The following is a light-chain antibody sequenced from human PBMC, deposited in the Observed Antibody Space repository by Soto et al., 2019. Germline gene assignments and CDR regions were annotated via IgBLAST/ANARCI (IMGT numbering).Light chain of an antibody. CDR1: RDDIGAYDY. J-gene: IGLJ1*01. CDR2: EVT. Sequence: QSVLTQPASVSGSPGQSITISCAGTRDDIGAYDYVSWYQQHPGNAPKLLVYEVTNRPSGVSFRFSGSKSGNTASLTISGLQAEDEADYYCSSYTSRTTYVFGTGTKVTVL. CDR3: SSYTSRTTYV. V-gene: IGLV2-14*01.